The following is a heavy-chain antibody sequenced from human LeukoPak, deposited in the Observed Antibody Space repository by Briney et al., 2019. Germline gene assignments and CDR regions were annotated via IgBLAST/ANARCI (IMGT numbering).Heavy chain of an antibody. J-gene: IGHJ4*02. V-gene: IGHV4-34*01. D-gene: IGHD6-19*01. Sequence: PSETLSLTCAVYGGSFSGYYWSWIRQPPGKGLEWIGEINHSGSTNYNPSLKSRVTISVDTSKNQFSLKLSSVTAADTAVYYCARRSEQWLVFDYWGQGTLVTVSS. CDR2: INHSGST. CDR3: ARRSEQWLVFDY. CDR1: GGSFSGYY.